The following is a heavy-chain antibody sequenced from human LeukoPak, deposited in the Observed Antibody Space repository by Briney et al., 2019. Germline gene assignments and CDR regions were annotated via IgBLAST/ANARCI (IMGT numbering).Heavy chain of an antibody. D-gene: IGHD3-3*02. CDR3: ARAGGSDDIFGNWFDP. CDR1: GGSFSTYA. J-gene: IGHJ5*02. CDR2: VLPILGIP. V-gene: IGHV1-69*04. Sequence: ASVKVSCKASGGSFSTYAIHWVRQAPGQGLEWMGRVLPILGIPKYTERFQGRVTITADRSTSTVYMELSSLTSEDTAVYYCARAGGSDDIFGNWFDPWGQGTLVTVSS.